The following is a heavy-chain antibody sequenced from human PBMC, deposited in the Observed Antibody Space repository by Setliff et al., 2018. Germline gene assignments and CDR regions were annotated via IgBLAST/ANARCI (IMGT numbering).Heavy chain of an antibody. CDR3: ARGFLRYDSGTYYTY. Sequence: PSETLSLTCAVQGGPFSGYYWSWIRQPPGKGLESIGDINHSGGTNYNPSLKSRVTVSIDTSKNHLSLKLSSVTAADTAVYYCARGFLRYDSGTYYTYWGQGTLVTVSS. CDR2: INHSGGT. V-gene: IGHV4-34*01. D-gene: IGHD3-10*01. CDR1: GGPFSGYY. J-gene: IGHJ4*02.